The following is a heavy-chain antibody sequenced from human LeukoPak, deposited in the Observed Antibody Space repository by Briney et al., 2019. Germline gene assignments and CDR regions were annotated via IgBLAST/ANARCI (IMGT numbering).Heavy chain of an antibody. CDR3: AKDRRRMAVAGYYFDY. CDR2: ISWNRGTI. J-gene: IGHJ4*02. Sequence: PGGSLRLSCEASGYTFDDYAMHWVRQAPGKGLEWVSSISWNRGTIVYADSVKGRFTISRDNAKNSLYLQMSSLRPDDTALYYCAKDRRRMAVAGYYFDYWGQGALVTVSS. D-gene: IGHD6-19*01. V-gene: IGHV3-9*01. CDR1: GYTFDDYA.